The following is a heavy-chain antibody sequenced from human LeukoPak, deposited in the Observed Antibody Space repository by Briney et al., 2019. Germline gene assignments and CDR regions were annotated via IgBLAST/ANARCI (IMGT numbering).Heavy chain of an antibody. CDR3: AKDFGIVASRGAFDI. D-gene: IGHD1-26*01. CDR2: ISYDGSNK. Sequence: GGSLRLSCAASGFTFSSYGMHWVRQAPGKGLEWVAVISYDGSNKYYADSVKGRFTISRDNSKNTLYLQMNSLRAEDTAVYYCAKDFGIVASRGAFDIWGQGIMVTVSS. CDR1: GFTFSSYG. J-gene: IGHJ3*02. V-gene: IGHV3-30*18.